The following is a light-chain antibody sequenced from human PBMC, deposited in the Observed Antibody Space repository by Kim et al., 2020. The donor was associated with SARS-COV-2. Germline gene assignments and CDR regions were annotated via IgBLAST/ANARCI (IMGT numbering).Light chain of an antibody. Sequence: EIGMTQSPATLSVSPGERATLSCRASQSISTNLAWYQQKPGQAPRLLIYDSSTRATGIPARFSGIGSGTEFTLTINSLRSEDFGIYYCQQYSDWPPWTFGQGTKVDIK. J-gene: IGKJ1*01. CDR2: DSS. CDR1: QSISTN. V-gene: IGKV3-15*01. CDR3: QQYSDWPPWT.